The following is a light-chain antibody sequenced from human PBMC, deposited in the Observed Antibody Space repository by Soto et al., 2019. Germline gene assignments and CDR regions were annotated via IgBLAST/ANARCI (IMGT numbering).Light chain of an antibody. CDR1: GSISGSY. CDR2: AAS. CDR3: QQYGDSPLT. J-gene: IGKJ4*01. Sequence: ENVLTQSPGTLAFSPGERGSLSCRSSGSISGSYLAWYQQKPGQAPRLLIYAASSRATGIPDRFSGSGSGTDFTLTISRLEPEDFAVYHCQQYGDSPLTFGGGTKVDIK. V-gene: IGKV3-20*01.